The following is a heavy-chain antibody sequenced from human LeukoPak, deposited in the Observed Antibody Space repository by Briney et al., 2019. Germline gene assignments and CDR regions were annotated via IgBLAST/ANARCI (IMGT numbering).Heavy chain of an antibody. Sequence: GGSLRLSCAASGFTFSSYAMSWVRQAPGKGLEWVSAISGSGGSTYYADSVKGRFTISRDNSKNTLYLQMNSLRAEDTAVYYCARDRHDSSGYIDYWGQGTLVTVSS. CDR2: ISGSGGST. CDR3: ARDRHDSSGYIDY. CDR1: GFTFSSYA. V-gene: IGHV3-23*01. D-gene: IGHD3-22*01. J-gene: IGHJ4*02.